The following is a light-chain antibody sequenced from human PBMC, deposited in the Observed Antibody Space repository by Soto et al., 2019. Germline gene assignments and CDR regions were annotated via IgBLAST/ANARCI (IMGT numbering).Light chain of an antibody. V-gene: IGKV1-33*01. CDR1: QDISNY. CDR3: QHYDNLPLT. CDR2: DAS. Sequence: DIQMTQSPSSLSASVGDRVTITCQASQDISNYLNWYQQKAGKAPKLLIYDASNLETGVPSRFSGSGSGTDFTFTISSLQPEDSATYYCQHYDNLPLTFCGGTKVEIK. J-gene: IGKJ4*01.